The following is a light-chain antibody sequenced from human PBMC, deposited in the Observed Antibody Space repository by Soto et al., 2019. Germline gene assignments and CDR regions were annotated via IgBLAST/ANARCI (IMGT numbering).Light chain of an antibody. Sequence: EIVLTQSPGTLSLSPGERATLSCRASQSVTRNYLAWYQQEPGQAPRLLMYGASTRATGIADRFSGSGSGKNFHLNNSRLEPEDFAVYYCQQYGSSPWTFAQGTKVDI. CDR3: QQYGSSPWT. J-gene: IGKJ1*01. V-gene: IGKV3-20*01. CDR1: QSVTRNY. CDR2: GAS.